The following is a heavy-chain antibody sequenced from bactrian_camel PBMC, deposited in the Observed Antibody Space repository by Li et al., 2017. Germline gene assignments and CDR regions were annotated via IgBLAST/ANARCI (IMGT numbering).Heavy chain of an antibody. CDR1: GFMFSEQE. Sequence: DVQLVESGGGLVQHGGSLRLSCAASGFMFSEQEMSWVRQAPGKGLEWISGIAAGGGATYYADSVKGRFTISIDNAKTTLYLQMNNLRADDTAMYYCAIGLFADFGLGRETQVTVSQGTQVTVS. D-gene: IGHD5*01. CDR2: IAAGGGAT. V-gene: IGHV3S40*01. J-gene: IGHJ4*01.